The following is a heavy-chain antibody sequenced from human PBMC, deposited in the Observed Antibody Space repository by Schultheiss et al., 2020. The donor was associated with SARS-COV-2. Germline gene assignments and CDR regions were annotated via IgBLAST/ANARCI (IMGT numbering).Heavy chain of an antibody. CDR2: IYTSGST. Sequence: SETLSLTCAVSGGSISSSSYYWGWIRQPPGKGLEWIGRIYTSGSTNYNPSLKSRVTISVDTSKNQFSLKLSSVTAADTAVYYCARQGWFGELLDAFDIWGQGTMVTVSS. D-gene: IGHD3-10*01. CDR3: ARQGWFGELLDAFDI. CDR1: GGSISSSSYY. V-gene: IGHV4-39*01. J-gene: IGHJ3*02.